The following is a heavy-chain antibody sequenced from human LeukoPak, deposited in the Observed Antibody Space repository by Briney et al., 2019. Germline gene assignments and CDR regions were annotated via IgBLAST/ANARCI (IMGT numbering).Heavy chain of an antibody. CDR3: ARGDWEWLFDY. CDR2: ISVDGGGT. Sequence: GGSLRLSCAASGFTFSMYAVSWVRQAPGKGLEWVSVISVDGGGTYYADSVKGRFTISRDNSKSTLYLQMNSLRDEDTAVYYCARGDWEWLFDYWGQGTLVTVSS. CDR1: GFTFSMYA. D-gene: IGHD5-12*01. J-gene: IGHJ4*02. V-gene: IGHV3-23*01.